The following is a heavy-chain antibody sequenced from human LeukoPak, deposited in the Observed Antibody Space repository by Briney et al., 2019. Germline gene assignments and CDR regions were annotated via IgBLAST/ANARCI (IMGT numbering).Heavy chain of an antibody. CDR1: GFTFSSYW. CDR2: IKQDGSEK. V-gene: IGHV3-7*01. D-gene: IGHD4-17*01. CDR3: ARVSKPIRDYGDYDP. Sequence: GGSLRLSCAASGFTFSSYWMSWVRQAPGKGLEWVANIKQDGSEKYYVDSVKGRFAISRDNAKNSLYLQMSSLRAEDTAVYYCARVSKPIRDYGDYDPWGQGTLVTVSS. J-gene: IGHJ5*02.